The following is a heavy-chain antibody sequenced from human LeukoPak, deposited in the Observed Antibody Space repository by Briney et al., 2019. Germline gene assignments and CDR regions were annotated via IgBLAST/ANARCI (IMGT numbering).Heavy chain of an antibody. CDR3: ARGTPSRGYYYDSSGYYLDY. CDR2: ISSSSSYI. Sequence: GGSLRLSCAASGFTFSSYSMNWVRQAPGKGLEWVSSISSSSSYIYYADSVKGRFTISRDNAKNSLYLQTNSLRAEDTAVYYCARGTPSRGYYYDSSGYYLDYWGQGTLVTVSS. J-gene: IGHJ4*02. D-gene: IGHD3-22*01. V-gene: IGHV3-21*01. CDR1: GFTFSSYS.